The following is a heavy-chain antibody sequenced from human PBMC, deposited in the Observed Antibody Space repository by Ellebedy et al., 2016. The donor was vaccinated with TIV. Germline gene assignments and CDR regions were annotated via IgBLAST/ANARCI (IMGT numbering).Heavy chain of an antibody. CDR2: MNPNSGNT. V-gene: IGHV1-8*01. CDR3: ARGLVTMAPQYYYYYGMDV. Sequence: ASVKVSXXASGYTFTSYDINWVRQATGQGLEWMGWMNPNSGNTGYAQKFQGRVTMTRNTSISTAYMELSSLRSEDTAVYYCARGLVTMAPQYYYYYGMDVWGQGTTVTVSS. J-gene: IGHJ6*02. CDR1: GYTFTSYD. D-gene: IGHD3-10*01.